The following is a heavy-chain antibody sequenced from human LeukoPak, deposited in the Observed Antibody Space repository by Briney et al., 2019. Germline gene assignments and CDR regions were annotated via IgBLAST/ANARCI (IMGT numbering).Heavy chain of an antibody. J-gene: IGHJ4*02. CDR2: ISYDGSNK. D-gene: IGHD3-10*01. V-gene: IGHV3-30-3*01. CDR3: ARDVPLYGSGIGYYFDY. Sequence: AGGSLRLSCAASGFTFSSYAMHWVRQAPGKGLEWVAVISYDGSNKYYADSVKGRFTISRDNSKNTLYLQMNSLRAEDTAVYYCARDVPLYGSGIGYYFDYWGQGTLVTVSS. CDR1: GFTFSSYA.